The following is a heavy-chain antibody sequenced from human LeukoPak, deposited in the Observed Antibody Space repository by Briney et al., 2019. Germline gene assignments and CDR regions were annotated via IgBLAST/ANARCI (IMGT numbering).Heavy chain of an antibody. CDR1: GGAFSGYY. J-gene: IGHJ4*02. D-gene: IGHD3-9*01. CDR2: INHCGST. CDR3: ARLYNWNVLRYFDWPHFDY. Sequence: SETLSLTRAVYGGAFSGYYWSLIRHPPRKGPGCFGGINHCGSTNYNPSLKSRVTISVDTSKNQFSLKLSSVTAADTAVYYCARLYNWNVLRYFDWPHFDYWGQGTLVTVSS. V-gene: IGHV4-34*01.